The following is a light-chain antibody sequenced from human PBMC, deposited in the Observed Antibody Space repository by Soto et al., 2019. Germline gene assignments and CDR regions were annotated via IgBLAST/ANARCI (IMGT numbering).Light chain of an antibody. V-gene: IGLV2-11*01. CDR3: CSYVDTDTWV. CDR2: GVS. CDR1: NSDVGGYNY. Sequence: QSALTQPRSVSGSPGQSVTISCTGTNSDVGGYNYVSWYQQYPGKAPKLMISGVSERPSGVPNRFSGSKSGNTAFLTISGLQAEDEADYYCCSYVDTDTWVFGGGTKVTVL. J-gene: IGLJ3*02.